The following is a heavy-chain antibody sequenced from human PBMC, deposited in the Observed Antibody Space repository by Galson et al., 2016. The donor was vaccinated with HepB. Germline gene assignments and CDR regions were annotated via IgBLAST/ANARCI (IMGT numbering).Heavy chain of an antibody. CDR3: SRLPGTGYWYFDL. Sequence: TLSLTCAVSVGSISSGHSYWSWIRQLPGKGLEWIGYISHRGTTYYYPSLKSRVTMFVDTSENQFSLKLSSVTAADTAMYYCSRLPGTGYWYFDLWGRGTLVTVSS. CDR1: VGSISSGHSY. J-gene: IGHJ2*01. CDR2: ISHRGTT. V-gene: IGHV4-31*11. D-gene: IGHD6-13*01.